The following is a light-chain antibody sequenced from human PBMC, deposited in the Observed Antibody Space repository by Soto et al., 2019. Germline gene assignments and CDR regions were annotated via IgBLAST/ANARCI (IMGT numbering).Light chain of an antibody. CDR1: SSNIGRNY. J-gene: IGLJ7*01. V-gene: IGLV1-47*01. Sequence: QLVLTQPPSASGTPGQRVTISCSGGSSNIGRNYVYWYQQLPGTVPKLLIYRDNQRPSGVPDRVSGSKSGTSASLAISGLRSEDEADYYCATWDDSLSGTVFGGGTQLTVL. CDR3: ATWDDSLSGTV. CDR2: RDN.